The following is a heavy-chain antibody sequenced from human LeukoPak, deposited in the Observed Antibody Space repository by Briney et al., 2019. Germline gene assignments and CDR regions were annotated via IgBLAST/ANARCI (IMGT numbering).Heavy chain of an antibody. CDR2: IGSTGSDR. CDR1: GLTFSTSG. V-gene: IGHV3-21*06. D-gene: IGHD1-14*01. Sequence: PGGSLRLSCTASGLTFSTSGFNWVRQAPGQGLEWVASIGSTGSDRYHADSITGRFTISRDNANNFLYLQMNSLRAEDTAVYYCATETNGRHYDYWGQGTLLTVSS. J-gene: IGHJ4*02. CDR3: ATETNGRHYDY.